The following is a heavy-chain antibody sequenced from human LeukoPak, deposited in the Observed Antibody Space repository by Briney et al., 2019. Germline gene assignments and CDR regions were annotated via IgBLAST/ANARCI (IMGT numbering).Heavy chain of an antibody. J-gene: IGHJ6*03. CDR3: ARGPSITTVRGGQWYYYMDV. CDR2: INPSVVST. D-gene: IGHD3-10*01. CDR1: GYTFTSYY. Sequence: ASVKVSCKPSGYTFTSYYIHWVRQAPGEGLEWMGLINPSVVSTYYAQKFRGGVTMSRDTSTSTDYMELSSLRSEDTAVYYCARGPSITTVRGGQWYYYMDVWGKGTTVTISS. V-gene: IGHV1-46*01.